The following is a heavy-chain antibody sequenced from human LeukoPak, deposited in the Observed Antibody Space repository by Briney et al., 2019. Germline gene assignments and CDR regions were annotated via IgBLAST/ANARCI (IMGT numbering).Heavy chain of an antibody. J-gene: IGHJ3*02. V-gene: IGHV4-59*11. CDR1: GRSISSHY. D-gene: IGHD5-18*01. CDR2: IYYSGST. CDR3: ATDTAMGYRQDAFDI. Sequence: PSETLSLTCSVSGRSISSHYWSWIRQPPGKGLEWIGSIYYSGSTKYNPSLKSRVTISVDTSKNQFSLKLSSVTAADTAVYYCATDTAMGYRQDAFDIWGQGTMVTVSS.